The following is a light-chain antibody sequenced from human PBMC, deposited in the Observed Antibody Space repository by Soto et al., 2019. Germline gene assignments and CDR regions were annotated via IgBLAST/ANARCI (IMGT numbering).Light chain of an antibody. J-gene: IGLJ3*02. V-gene: IGLV2-8*01. CDR3: TSYVGSDIWV. CDR2: EVT. CDR1: SSDVGAYNY. Sequence: QSALTQPPSASGSPGQSVTISCTGTSSDVGAYNYVSWYQQHPGKAPKLMIYEVTKRPSGVPDRFSGSKSGNTASLTVSGLQAEDEADYYCTSYVGSDIWVFGGGTQLTVL.